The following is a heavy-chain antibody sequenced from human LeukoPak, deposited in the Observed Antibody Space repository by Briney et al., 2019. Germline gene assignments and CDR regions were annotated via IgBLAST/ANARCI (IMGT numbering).Heavy chain of an antibody. CDR2: IYTRGST. J-gene: IGHJ4*02. CDR1: GGSISSGNYY. Sequence: SQTLSLTCTVSGGSISSGNYYWSWIRQPAGKGLEWIGRIYTRGSTKYTPSLKSRVTMSVDTSKNQFSLKLSSVTAADTAVYYCARWADQWELQTFDYWGQGTLVTVSS. V-gene: IGHV4-61*02. D-gene: IGHD1-26*01. CDR3: ARWADQWELQTFDY.